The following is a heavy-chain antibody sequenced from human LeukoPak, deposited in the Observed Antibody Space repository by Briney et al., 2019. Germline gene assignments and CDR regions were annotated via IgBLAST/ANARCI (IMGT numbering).Heavy chain of an antibody. V-gene: IGHV1-18*01. CDR1: GYTFTSYG. Sequence: ASVKVSCKASGYTFTSYGISWVRQAPGQGLERMGWISAYNGNANYAQKLQGRVTMTTDTSTSTAYMELRSLRSDDTAVYYCARSNYDFWSGYLVDYYYYGMDVWGQGTTVTVSS. J-gene: IGHJ6*02. D-gene: IGHD3-3*01. CDR3: ARSNYDFWSGYLVDYYYYGMDV. CDR2: ISAYNGNA.